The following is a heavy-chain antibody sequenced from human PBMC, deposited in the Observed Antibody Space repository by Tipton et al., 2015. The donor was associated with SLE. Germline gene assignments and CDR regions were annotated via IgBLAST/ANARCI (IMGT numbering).Heavy chain of an antibody. CDR2: INHSGNT. J-gene: IGHJ4*02. D-gene: IGHD2-15*01. CDR3: ARGLYCSGGSCYYFDY. Sequence: TLSLTCAVYGGSFSGYYWSWIRQPPGKGLEWIGEINHSGNTNQNPSLKSRVTISVDTSKNQFSLKLSSVTAADTAVYYCARGLYCSGGSCYYFDYWGQGTLVTVSS. CDR1: GGSFSGYY. V-gene: IGHV4-34*01.